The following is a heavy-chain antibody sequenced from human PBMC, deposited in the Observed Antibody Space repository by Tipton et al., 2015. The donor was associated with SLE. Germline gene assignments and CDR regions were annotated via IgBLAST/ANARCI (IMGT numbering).Heavy chain of an antibody. J-gene: IGHJ4*02. CDR3: ARGLEQFDYFDY. CDR2: IYYSGST. CDR1: GGSISSGGYY. V-gene: IGHV4-31*03. D-gene: IGHD6-6*01. Sequence: TLSLTCTVSGGSISSGGYYWSWIRQHPGKGLEWIGYIYYSGSTYYNPSLKSRVTISADTSKNQLSLKLSSVTAADTAVYYCARGLEQFDYFDYWGQGTLVTVSS.